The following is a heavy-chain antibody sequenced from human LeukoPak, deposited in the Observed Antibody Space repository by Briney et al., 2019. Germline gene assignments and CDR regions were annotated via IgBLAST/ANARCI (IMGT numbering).Heavy chain of an antibody. D-gene: IGHD2-2*01. CDR1: GGSISSGGYY. CDR3: ARDGGYCSSTSCYFDY. J-gene: IGHJ4*02. Sequence: SETLSLTCTVSGGSISSGGYYWSWIRQHPGKGLVWIGYIYYSGSTYYNPSLKSRVTISVDTSKNQFSLKLSSVTAADTAVYYCARDGGYCSSTSCYFDYWGQGTLVTVSS. V-gene: IGHV4-31*03. CDR2: IYYSGST.